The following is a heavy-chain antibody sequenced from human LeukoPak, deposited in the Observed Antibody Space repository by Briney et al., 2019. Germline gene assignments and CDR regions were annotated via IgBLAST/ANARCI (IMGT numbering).Heavy chain of an antibody. J-gene: IGHJ6*04. V-gene: IGHV1-46*01. CDR2: INPSGGST. D-gene: IGHD6-19*01. CDR3: ASGSSGWSQGTPYYYYGMDV. CDR1: GYTFTSYY. Sequence: ASVKVSCKASGYTFTSYYMHWVRQAPGQGLEWMGIINPSGGSTSCAQKFQGRVTMTRDTSTSTVYMELSSLRSEDTAVYYCASGSSGWSQGTPYYYYGMDVWGKGTTVTVSS.